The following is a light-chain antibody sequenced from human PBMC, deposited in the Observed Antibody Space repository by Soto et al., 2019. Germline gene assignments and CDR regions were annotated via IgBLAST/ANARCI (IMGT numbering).Light chain of an antibody. V-gene: IGKV3-20*01. Sequence: EIVLTQSPGTLSLPPGDRATLSCRASQTVRANYLAWYQQKPGQAPRLVIHGASNRATDIPDRISGSGSGTDFTFTISRLEPEDFAVYYCQQYGDSPVTFGQGTKVEIK. CDR3: QQYGDSPVT. J-gene: IGKJ1*01. CDR1: QTVRANY. CDR2: GAS.